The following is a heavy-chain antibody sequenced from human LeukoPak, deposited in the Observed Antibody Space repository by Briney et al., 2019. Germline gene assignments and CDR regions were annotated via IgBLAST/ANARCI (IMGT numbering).Heavy chain of an antibody. CDR2: IYTSGST. Sequence: SQTLSLTCTVSGGSISSGSYYWSWIRQPAGKGLEWIGRIYTSGSTNYNPSLKGRVTISVDTSKNQFSLKLSSVTAADTAVYYCAQTGYSYGYWWFDPWGQGTLVTVSS. CDR1: GGSISSGSYY. CDR3: AQTGYSYGYWWFDP. V-gene: IGHV4-61*02. D-gene: IGHD5-18*01. J-gene: IGHJ5*02.